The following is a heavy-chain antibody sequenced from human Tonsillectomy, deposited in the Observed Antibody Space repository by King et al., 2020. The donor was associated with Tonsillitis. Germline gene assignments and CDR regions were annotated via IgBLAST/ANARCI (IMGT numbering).Heavy chain of an antibody. J-gene: IGHJ2*01. V-gene: IGHV4-34*01. CDR3: ARVLVGSYSYGFRSWYFDL. D-gene: IGHD5-18*01. CDR2: INHSGST. Sequence: VQLQQWGAGLLKPSETLSLTCAVFGGSFSGYYWSWIRQPPGKGLEWIGEINHSGSTNYNPSLKRRVTISVDTSKNQLSLNLSSVTAADTAVYYCARVLVGSYSYGFRSWYFDLWGRGTLVTVSS. CDR1: GGSFSGYY.